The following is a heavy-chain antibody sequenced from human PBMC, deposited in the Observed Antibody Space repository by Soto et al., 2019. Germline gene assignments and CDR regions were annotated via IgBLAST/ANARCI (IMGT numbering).Heavy chain of an antibody. CDR3: AKHVYTISTIYGGLDY. D-gene: IGHD4-17*01. V-gene: IGHV3-30*18. Sequence: HPGGSLRLSCAASGFTFSTYGMHWVRQAPGKGLEWVALISFDGSNKYYADSVKGRFTISRDNSKHTLYLQMNSLRAEDTAVYFCAKHVYTISTIYGGLDYWGQGA. CDR1: GFTFSTYG. J-gene: IGHJ4*02. CDR2: ISFDGSNK.